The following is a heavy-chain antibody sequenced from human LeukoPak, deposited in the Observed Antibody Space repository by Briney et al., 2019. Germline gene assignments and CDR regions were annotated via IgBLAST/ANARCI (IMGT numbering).Heavy chain of an antibody. CDR1: GFTFNNYA. CDR3: AKSDGASPLYYFHY. CDR2: LSGSGGFT. J-gene: IGHJ4*02. V-gene: IGHV3-23*01. D-gene: IGHD1-26*01. Sequence: GGSLRISCAASGFTFNNYAMCWVLQAPGRGRELGSGLSGSGGFTYYAASVKGRFTISRDTSKNTVYLQMNSLRAEDTAVYYCAKSDGASPLYYFHYWGQGTLVTVSS.